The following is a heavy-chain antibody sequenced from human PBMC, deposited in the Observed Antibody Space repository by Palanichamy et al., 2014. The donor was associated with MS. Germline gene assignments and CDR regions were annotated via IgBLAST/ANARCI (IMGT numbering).Heavy chain of an antibody. D-gene: IGHD1-1*01. V-gene: IGHV1-2*04. CDR3: ARDGSMDV. Sequence: GQSGAEVRKPGATVKVSCKASGYIFNDYYLHWVRQAPGQGLEWMGRINPDSGDTNYAQKFQGWVTMTRDTSINTAYMELSRLRSDDTAAYYCARDGSMDVWGQGTTVTVSS. CDR1: GYIFNDYY. J-gene: IGHJ6*02. CDR2: INPDSGDT.